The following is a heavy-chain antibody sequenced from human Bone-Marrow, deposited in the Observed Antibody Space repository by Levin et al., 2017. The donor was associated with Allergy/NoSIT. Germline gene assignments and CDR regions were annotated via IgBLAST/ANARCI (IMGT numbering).Heavy chain of an antibody. D-gene: IGHD1-26*01. CDR1: GFTFSNYA. CDR2: ISATADKT. Sequence: PGGSLRLSCDASGFTFSNYAMSWVRQAPGKGLEWVSSISATADKTYYADSVKGRFTISRDNSKNTLYLQMNTLRAEDRAVYYCAKDPRGFHFYGLDVWGQGTTATVSS. CDR3: AKDPRGFHFYGLDV. V-gene: IGHV3-23*01. J-gene: IGHJ6*02.